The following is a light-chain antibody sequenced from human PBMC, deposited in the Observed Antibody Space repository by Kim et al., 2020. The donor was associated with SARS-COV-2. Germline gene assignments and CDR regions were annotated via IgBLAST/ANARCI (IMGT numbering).Light chain of an antibody. Sequence: QSVPTQPPSVSGAPGQRVTISCTGSSSNIGAGYDVHWYQQLPGTAPKLLIYGNSNRPSGVPDRFSGSKSGTSASLAITGLQAEDEADYYCQSYDSSLDVVFGGGTQLTVL. V-gene: IGLV1-40*01. CDR2: GNS. J-gene: IGLJ2*01. CDR1: SSNIGAGYD. CDR3: QSYDSSLDVV.